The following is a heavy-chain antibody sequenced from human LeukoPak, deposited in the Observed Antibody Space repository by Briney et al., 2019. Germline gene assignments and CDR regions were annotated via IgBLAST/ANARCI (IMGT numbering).Heavy chain of an antibody. Sequence: GGSLRLSCAASGFIFSNYAMSWVRQAPGKGLQWVSAFSGSGGSTYYADSVKGRFTISRDNSKNTLYLQMNSLRAEDTAVYYCAKGDYYYDSSGYYYWGQGTLVTVSS. CDR3: AKGDYYYDSSGYYY. V-gene: IGHV3-23*01. J-gene: IGHJ4*02. CDR2: FSGSGGST. CDR1: GFIFSNYA. D-gene: IGHD3-22*01.